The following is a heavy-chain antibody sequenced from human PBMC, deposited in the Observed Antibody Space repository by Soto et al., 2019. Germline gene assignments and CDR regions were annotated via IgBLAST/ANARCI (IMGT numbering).Heavy chain of an antibody. CDR1: GFTFSSYG. V-gene: IGHV3-33*01. Sequence: GGSLRLSYAASGFTFSSYGMHWVRQAPGKGLEWVAVIWYDGSNKYYADSVKGRFTISRDNSKNTLYLQMNSLRAEDTAVYYCARLGIAVAGEDYWGQGTLVTVSS. CDR2: IWYDGSNK. D-gene: IGHD6-19*01. CDR3: ARLGIAVAGEDY. J-gene: IGHJ4*02.